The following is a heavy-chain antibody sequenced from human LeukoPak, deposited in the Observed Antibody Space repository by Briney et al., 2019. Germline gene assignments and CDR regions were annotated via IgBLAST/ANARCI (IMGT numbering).Heavy chain of an antibody. D-gene: IGHD3-10*01. V-gene: IGHV3-23*01. CDR1: GFTFSSYA. Sequence: PGGSLRLSCAASGFTFSSYAMSWVRQAPGKGLEWVSAISGSGGSTYYADSVKGRFTISRDNSKNTLYLQMNSLRAEDTAVYYCAKEGLLWFGELLLTPNWFDPWGQGTLVTVSS. J-gene: IGHJ5*02. CDR3: AKEGLLWFGELLLTPNWFDP. CDR2: ISGSGGST.